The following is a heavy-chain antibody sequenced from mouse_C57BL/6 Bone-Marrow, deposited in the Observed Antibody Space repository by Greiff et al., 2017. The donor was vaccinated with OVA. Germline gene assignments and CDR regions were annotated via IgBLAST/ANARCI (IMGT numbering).Heavy chain of an antibody. Sequence: VQLQQSGAELVRPGASVKLSCTASGFNIKDDYMHWVKQRPEQGLEWIGWIDPENGDTEYASKFQGKATITADTSSNTDYLQLSSLTSEDTAVYYCTTGLYFEVWGTGTTVTVSS. CDR1: GFNIKDDY. V-gene: IGHV14-4*01. J-gene: IGHJ1*03. CDR3: TTGLYFEV. CDR2: IDPENGDT.